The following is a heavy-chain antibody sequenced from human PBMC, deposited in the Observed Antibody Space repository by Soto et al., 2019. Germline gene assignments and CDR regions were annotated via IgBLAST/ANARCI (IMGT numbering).Heavy chain of an antibody. CDR2: FDPEDGET. D-gene: IGHD6-13*01. J-gene: IGHJ3*02. Sequence: ASVKVSCKVSGYTLTELSIHCVRLAPGKGLEWMGGFDPEDGETIYAQKFQGRVTMTEDTSTDTAYMELSSLRSEDTAVYYCATGDSRSVAFDIWGQGKMVTVTS. V-gene: IGHV1-24*01. CDR3: ATGDSRSVAFDI. CDR1: GYTLTELS.